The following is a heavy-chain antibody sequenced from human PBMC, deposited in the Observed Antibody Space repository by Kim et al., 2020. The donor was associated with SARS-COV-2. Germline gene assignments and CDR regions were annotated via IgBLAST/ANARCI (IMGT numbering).Heavy chain of an antibody. CDR2: ISSNGIST. CDR1: GFTFSNYA. V-gene: IGHV3-64D*09. Sequence: GGSLRLSCSASGFTFSNYAVHWVRQAPGKGLEYVSAISSNGISTYYADSMNGRFTISRDNSKNTVYLQMSSLRAEDTAVYYCVRDHDYVWGSGSYFDFWGQGVLVTVSS. D-gene: IGHD3-16*01. J-gene: IGHJ4*02. CDR3: VRDHDYVWGSGSYFDF.